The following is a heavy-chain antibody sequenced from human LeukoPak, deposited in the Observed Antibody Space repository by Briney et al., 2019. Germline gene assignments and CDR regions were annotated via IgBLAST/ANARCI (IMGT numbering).Heavy chain of an antibody. J-gene: IGHJ3*02. Sequence: GGSLRLSCAASGFTVSSNYMSWVRQAPGKGLEWVSVIYSGGSTYYADSVKGRLTISRDNSKNTLYLQMNSLRAEDTAAYYCARDRRYGPHDAFDIWRQGTMVTVSS. CDR2: IYSGGST. CDR3: ARDRRYGPHDAFDI. D-gene: IGHD5-18*01. V-gene: IGHV3-53*01. CDR1: GFTVSSNY.